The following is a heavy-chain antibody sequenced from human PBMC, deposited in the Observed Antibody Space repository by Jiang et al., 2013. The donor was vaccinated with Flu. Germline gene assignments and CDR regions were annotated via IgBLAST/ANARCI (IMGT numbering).Heavy chain of an antibody. J-gene: IGHJ4*02. CDR3: ARETSHTGYYHDYSGYPAYLDY. V-gene: IGHV4-4*02. CDR1: DGSISSSNW. D-gene: IGHD3-22*01. Sequence: GPGLVKPSGTLSLTCIVSDGSISSSNWWSWVRQPPGKGLEWIGEIHHSGTTNYNPSFRSRVTISVEKSKNQFSLNLSSATAADTAVYYCARETSHTGYYHDYSGYPAYLDYWGQGALVTVSS. CDR2: IHHSGTT.